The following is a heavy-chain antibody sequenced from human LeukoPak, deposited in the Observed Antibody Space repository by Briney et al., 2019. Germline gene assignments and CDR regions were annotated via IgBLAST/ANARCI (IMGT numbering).Heavy chain of an antibody. Sequence: XXXSXIRQPPGKGLEWIGYIYYSGSTNYNPSLKSRVTISVDTSKNQFSLKLSSVTAADTAVYYCARGRGGDYYGMDVWGQETTVTVSS. V-gene: IGHV4-59*08. CDR1: XX. CDR3: ARGRGGDYYGMDV. J-gene: IGHJ6*02. D-gene: IGHD2-15*01. CDR2: IYYSGST.